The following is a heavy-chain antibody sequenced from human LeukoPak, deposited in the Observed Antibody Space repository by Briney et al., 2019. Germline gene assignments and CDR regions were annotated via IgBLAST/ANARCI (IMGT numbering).Heavy chain of an antibody. Sequence: PGGSLRLSCAASGFTLSGYWMSWVRQAPGKGLEWVSAISGSGGSTYYADSVKGRFTISRDNSKNTLYLQMNSLRAEDTAVYYCAKRLFYDFWSGPLPPEWGQGTLVTVSS. D-gene: IGHD3-3*01. CDR3: AKRLFYDFWSGPLPPE. CDR1: GFTLSGYW. J-gene: IGHJ4*02. V-gene: IGHV3-23*01. CDR2: ISGSGGST.